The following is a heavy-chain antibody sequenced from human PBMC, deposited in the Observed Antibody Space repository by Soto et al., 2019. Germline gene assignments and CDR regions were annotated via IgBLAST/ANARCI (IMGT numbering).Heavy chain of an antibody. V-gene: IGHV3-7*04. J-gene: IGHJ4*02. CDR3: SGGVGDAF. CDR2: INQDGSES. CDR1: ESTVRRDW. Sequence: EVHLVESGGGLVQTGGSLRLSCAIYESTVRRDWMNWVRQAPGKGLEWVAHINQDGSESYYVDSVKGRFTISRDNAKNSLYLQMNSLSGGDTAMYYCSGGVGDAFWGQGTLVTVSS. D-gene: IGHD1-26*01.